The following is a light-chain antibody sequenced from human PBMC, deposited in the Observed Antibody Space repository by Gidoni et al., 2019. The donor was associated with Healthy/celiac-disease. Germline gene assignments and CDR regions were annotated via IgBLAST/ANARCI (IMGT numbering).Light chain of an antibody. CDR2: AAS. J-gene: IGKJ2*01. CDR3: QQSYSTPYT. Sequence: DIQMPQSPSSLSASVGDRVTITCRASQSISSYLNWYQQKPGKAPKLLIYAASSLQSGVPSRFSGSGSGTDFTLTISSLQPEDIATYYCQQSYSTPYTFXQXTKLEIK. CDR1: QSISSY. V-gene: IGKV1-39*01.